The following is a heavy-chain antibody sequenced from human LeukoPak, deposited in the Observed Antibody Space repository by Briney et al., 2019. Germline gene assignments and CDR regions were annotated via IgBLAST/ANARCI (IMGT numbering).Heavy chain of an antibody. Sequence: PSETLSLTCAVYGGSFSGYYWSWIRQPPGKGLEWIGYIYYSGGTSYNPSLKSRVTISVDTSKNQFSLKLSSVTAADTAVYYCARVGMYYYGSGFHWGQGTLVTVSS. D-gene: IGHD3-10*01. CDR2: IYYSGGT. J-gene: IGHJ4*02. CDR1: GGSFSGYY. CDR3: ARVGMYYYGSGFH. V-gene: IGHV4-59*12.